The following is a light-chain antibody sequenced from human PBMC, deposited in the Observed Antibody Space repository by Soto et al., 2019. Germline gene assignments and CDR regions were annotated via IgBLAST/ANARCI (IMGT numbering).Light chain of an antibody. V-gene: IGLV7-46*01. CDR2: DTN. CDR1: TGAVTSGHY. Sequence: QAVVTQEPSLTVSPRGTVTLTCGSITGAVTSGHYPYWFQQKPDQAPRTLIYDTNNKQSWTPARFSGSLLGGKAALTLSGAQPEDEAEYYYLLSYSGIRVFGGGTKLTVL. CDR3: LLSYSGIRV. J-gene: IGLJ3*02.